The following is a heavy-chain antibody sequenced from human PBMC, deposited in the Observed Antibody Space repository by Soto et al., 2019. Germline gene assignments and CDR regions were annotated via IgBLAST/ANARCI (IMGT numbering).Heavy chain of an antibody. CDR1: GGSISRSSHY. V-gene: IGHV4-39*01. D-gene: IGHD2-15*01. J-gene: IGHJ3*02. Sequence: QLQLQESGPGLVKPSETLSLTCTVSGGSISRSSHYWGWIRQPPGNGLEWIGSIYYSGTTYNNPSLKSRVTISVDTSKNKFSLKLTSVTAADTAVYYCARHAVVVAATQYLPYAFDIWGQGTMVTVSS. CDR2: IYYSGTT. CDR3: ARHAVVVAATQYLPYAFDI.